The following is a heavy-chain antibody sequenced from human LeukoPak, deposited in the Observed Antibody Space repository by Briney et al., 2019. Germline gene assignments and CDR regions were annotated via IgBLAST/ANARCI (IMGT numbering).Heavy chain of an antibody. V-gene: IGHV4-34*01. CDR1: GGSYSGYY. D-gene: IGHD3-16*02. Sequence: SETLSLTCAVNGGSYSGYYWSWIRQPPGKGLEWIGEINHSGSTNYNPSLKSRIPISVDTSKNQFSLRLSSVTAADTAVYYCGRVGGTYVWGSYRPNNWFDPWGQGTLVTVSS. CDR2: INHSGST. J-gene: IGHJ5*02. CDR3: GRVGGTYVWGSYRPNNWFDP.